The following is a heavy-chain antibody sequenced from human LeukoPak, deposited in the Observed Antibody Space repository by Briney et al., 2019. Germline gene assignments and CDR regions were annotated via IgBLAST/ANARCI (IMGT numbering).Heavy chain of an antibody. V-gene: IGHV4-34*01. CDR1: GGSFSGYY. J-gene: IGHJ5*02. CDR2: INHSGST. Sequence: SETLSLTCAVYGGSFSGYYWSWIRQPPGKGLEWIGEINHSGSTNYNPSLKSRVTISVDTSKNQFSLKLSSVTAADTAVYYCARASNWFDPWGQGTLVTVSS. CDR3: ARASNWFDP.